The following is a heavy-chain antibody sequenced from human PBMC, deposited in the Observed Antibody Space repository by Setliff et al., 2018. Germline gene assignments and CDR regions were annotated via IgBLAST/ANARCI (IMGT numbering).Heavy chain of an antibody. CDR1: GFTFSSYS. V-gene: IGHV3-21*01. CDR3: ANYYYDSSGYDHGMDV. J-gene: IGHJ6*02. D-gene: IGHD3-22*01. Sequence: PGGSLRLSCAASGFTFSSYSMNWVRQAPGKGLEWVSSISSSSSYIYYADSVKGRFSISRDNAKNSLYLQMNSLRAEDTAVYYCANYYYDSSGYDHGMDVWGQGTTVTVSS. CDR2: ISSSSSYI.